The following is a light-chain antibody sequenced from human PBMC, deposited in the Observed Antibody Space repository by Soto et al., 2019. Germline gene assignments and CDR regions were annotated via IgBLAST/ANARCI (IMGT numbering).Light chain of an antibody. CDR3: AAWDDSLNGPR. V-gene: IGLV1-44*01. J-gene: IGLJ3*02. CDR2: TNN. Sequence: QSVLTQPPSASGTPGQSVTISCSGSSSNIGSNFVNWYQQLPGTAPKLLIYTNNQRPSGAPDRFSGSKSGTSASLAISGLQSEDEADYHCAAWDDSLNGPRFGGGTKLTVL. CDR1: SSNIGSNF.